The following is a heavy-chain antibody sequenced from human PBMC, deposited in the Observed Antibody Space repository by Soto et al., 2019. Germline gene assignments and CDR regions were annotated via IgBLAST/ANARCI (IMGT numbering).Heavy chain of an antibody. D-gene: IGHD5-18*01. CDR1: GFRFNDYA. J-gene: IGHJ4*02. Sequence: GGSLRLSCAASGFRFNDYAMHWVRQAPGKGLEWVSGISWNSGSIGYADSVKGRFTISRDNAKNSLYLQMSSLRAEDTALYYCVKGVGGYTYGLYSFDCWGQGTQVTVSS. CDR2: ISWNSGSI. CDR3: VKGVGGYTYGLYSFDC. V-gene: IGHV3-9*01.